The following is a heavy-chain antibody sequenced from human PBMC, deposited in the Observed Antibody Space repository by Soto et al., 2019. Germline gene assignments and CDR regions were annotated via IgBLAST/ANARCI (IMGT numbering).Heavy chain of an antibody. D-gene: IGHD6-13*01. CDR2: IFSNDEK. CDR3: ARSPREAAAGYYYYGMDV. Sequence: QVTLKESGPVLVKPTETLTLTCTVSGFSLSNARMGVSWIRQPPGKALEWLAHIFSNDEKSYSTSLKSRLTISTATSKSQVVLTMTNMEPVDTATYYCARSPREAAAGYYYYGMDVWGQGTTVTVSS. CDR1: GFSLSNARMG. V-gene: IGHV2-26*01. J-gene: IGHJ6*02.